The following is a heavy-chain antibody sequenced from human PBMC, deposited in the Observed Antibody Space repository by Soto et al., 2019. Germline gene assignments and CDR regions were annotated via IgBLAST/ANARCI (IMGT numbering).Heavy chain of an antibody. Sequence: QMQLVQSGPEVKKPGTSVKVSCKASGFTFTSSAVQWVRQARGQRLEWIGWIVVGSGNTNYAQKFQERVTITRDMSTSTAYMELSSLRSEDTAVYYCAGETRNYYGMDVWGQGTTVTVSS. D-gene: IGHD3-10*01. J-gene: IGHJ6*02. CDR3: AGETRNYYGMDV. V-gene: IGHV1-58*01. CDR2: IVVGSGNT. CDR1: GFTFTSSA.